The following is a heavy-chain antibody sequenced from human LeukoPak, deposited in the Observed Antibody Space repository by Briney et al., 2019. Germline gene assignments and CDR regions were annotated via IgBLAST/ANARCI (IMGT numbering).Heavy chain of an antibody. D-gene: IGHD3-10*01. J-gene: IGHJ6*03. V-gene: IGHV3-30*02. CDR2: IRYDGSNK. CDR1: GFTFSSYG. CDR3: AKGLAMVRGVDYYMDV. Sequence: PGGSLRLSCAASGFTFSSYGMHWVRQAPGKGLEWVAFIRYDGSNKYYADSVKGRFTISRDNSKNTLYLQMNSLRAEDTAVYYCAKGLAMVRGVDYYMDVWGKGTTVTISS.